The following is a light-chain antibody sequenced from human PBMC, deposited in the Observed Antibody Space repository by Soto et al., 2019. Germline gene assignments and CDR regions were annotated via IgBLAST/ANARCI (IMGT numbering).Light chain of an antibody. CDR1: SGNIVNNY. J-gene: IGLJ3*02. Sequence: LTQPHSVSESPGKTVTISCTRNSGNIVNNYVQWYQQRPDSAPATLIFEDNQRPSGVPDRFSGSIDSSSNSASLTISGLKTEDEADYYCQSYDSDNWVFGGGTKLTVL. CDR2: EDN. CDR3: QSYDSDNWV. V-gene: IGLV6-57*03.